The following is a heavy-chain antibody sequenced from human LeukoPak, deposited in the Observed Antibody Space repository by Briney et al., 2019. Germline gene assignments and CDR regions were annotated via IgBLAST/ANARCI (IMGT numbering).Heavy chain of an antibody. D-gene: IGHD3-3*01. CDR2: TVGSGGST. CDR3: ARDQYDTWSRRGNLDS. Sequence: GGSLRLSCAASGFTLSSYAMSWVRQAPGKGLEWVSGTVGSGGSTYYADSVKGRFTISRDNTKNSLYLQMNSLRAEDTAVFYCARDQYDTWSRRGNLDSWGQGTLVIVSS. CDR1: GFTLSSYA. J-gene: IGHJ4*02. V-gene: IGHV3-23*01.